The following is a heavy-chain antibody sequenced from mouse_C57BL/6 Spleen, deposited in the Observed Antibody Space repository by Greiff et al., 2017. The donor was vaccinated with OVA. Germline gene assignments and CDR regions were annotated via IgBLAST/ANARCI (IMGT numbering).Heavy chain of an antibody. CDR2: IHPNSGST. D-gene: IGHD1-1*01. V-gene: IGHV1-64*01. J-gene: IGHJ2*01. CDR3: ARSLFITTVVAYYFDY. CDR1: GYTFTSYW. Sequence: VQLQQPGAELVKPGASVKLSCKASGYTFTSYWMHWVKQRPGQGLEWIGMIHPNSGSTNYNEKFKSKATLTVDKSSSTAYMQLSSLTSEDSAVYYCARSLFITTVVAYYFDYWGQGTTLTVSS.